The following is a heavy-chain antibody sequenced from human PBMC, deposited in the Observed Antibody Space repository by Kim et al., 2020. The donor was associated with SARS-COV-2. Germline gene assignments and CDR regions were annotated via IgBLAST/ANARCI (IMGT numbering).Heavy chain of an antibody. CDR2: MNPNSGNT. V-gene: IGHV1-8*01. J-gene: IGHJ4*02. CDR1: GYTFTSYD. CDR3: ARGGPLWFGELTDY. D-gene: IGHD3-10*01. Sequence: ASVKVSCKASGYTFTSYDINWVRQATGQGLEWMGWMNPNSGNTGYAQKFQGRVTMTRNTSISTAYMELSSLRSEDTAVYYCARGGPLWFGELTDYWGQGTLVTVSS.